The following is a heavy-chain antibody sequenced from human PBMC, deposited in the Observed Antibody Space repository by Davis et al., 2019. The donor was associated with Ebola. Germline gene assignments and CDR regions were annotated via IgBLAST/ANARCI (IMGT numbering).Heavy chain of an antibody. CDR3: ARRIIGGSPDY. J-gene: IGHJ4*02. CDR2: ISSDSDYI. CDR1: GFTFSTYS. Sequence: GESLKISCAASGFTFSTYSMSWVRQAPGKGLEWVSSISSDSDYIYYADSAKGRFTISRDNAKNSLYLQMNSLRAEDTAVYYWARRIIGGSPDYWGQGTLVTVSS. D-gene: IGHD1-26*01. V-gene: IGHV3-21*01.